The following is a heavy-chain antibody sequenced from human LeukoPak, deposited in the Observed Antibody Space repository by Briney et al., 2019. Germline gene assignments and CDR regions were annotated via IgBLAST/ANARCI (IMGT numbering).Heavy chain of an antibody. D-gene: IGHD1-26*01. CDR3: ASDSGSYFFDY. Sequence: PSQTPSLTCTVSGGSISSGDYYWSWIRQPPGKGLEWIGYIYYSGSTYYNPSLKSRVTISADTSKNQFSLKLSSVTAADTAVYYCASDSGSYFFDYWGQGTLVTVSS. CDR1: GGSISSGDYY. CDR2: IYYSGST. J-gene: IGHJ4*02. V-gene: IGHV4-30-4*01.